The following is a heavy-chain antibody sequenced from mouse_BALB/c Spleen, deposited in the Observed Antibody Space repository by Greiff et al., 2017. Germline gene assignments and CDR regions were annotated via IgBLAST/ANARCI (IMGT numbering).Heavy chain of an antibody. V-gene: IGHV5-12-1*01. J-gene: IGHJ2*01. CDR2: ISSGGGST. D-gene: IGHD3-1*01. CDR1: GFAFSSYD. CDR3: ARHRAGNYCDY. Sequence: VQGVESGGGLVKPGGSLKLSCAASGFAFSSYDMSWVRQTPEKRLEWVAYISSGGGSTYYPDTVKGRFTISRDNAKNTLYLQMSSLKSEDTAMYYCARHRAGNYCDYWGQGTTLTVSS.